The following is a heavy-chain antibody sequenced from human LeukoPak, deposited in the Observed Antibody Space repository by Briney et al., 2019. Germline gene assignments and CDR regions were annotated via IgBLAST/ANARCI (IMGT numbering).Heavy chain of an antibody. CDR2: ISAYNGNT. CDR1: GYTFTSYG. V-gene: IGHV1-18*04. Sequence: ASVKVSCKASGYTFTSYGISWVRQARGQGLEWMGWISAYNGNTNYAQKLQGRVTMTTDTSTSTAYMELRSLRSDDTAVYYCARYCSSTSCYLDAFDIWGQGTMVTVSS. J-gene: IGHJ3*02. CDR3: ARYCSSTSCYLDAFDI. D-gene: IGHD2-2*01.